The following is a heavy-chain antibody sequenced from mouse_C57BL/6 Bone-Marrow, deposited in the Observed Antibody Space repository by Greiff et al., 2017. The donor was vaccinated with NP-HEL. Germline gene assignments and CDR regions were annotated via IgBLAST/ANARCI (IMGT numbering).Heavy chain of an antibody. CDR2: IWSGGST. Sequence: VQLQQSGPGLVQPSQSLSITCTVSGFSLTSYGVHWVRQSPGKGLEWLGVIWSGGSTDYNAAFISRLSISKDNSKSQVFFKMKSLQANDTAIYYCARKGGYYDYSWFAYWGQGTLVTVSA. J-gene: IGHJ3*01. D-gene: IGHD2-4*01. CDR1: GFSLTSYG. V-gene: IGHV2-2*02. CDR3: ARKGGYYDYSWFAY.